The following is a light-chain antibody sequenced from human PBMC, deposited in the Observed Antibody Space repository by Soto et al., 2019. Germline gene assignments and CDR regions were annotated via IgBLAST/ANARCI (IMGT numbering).Light chain of an antibody. CDR2: WAS. J-gene: IGKJ4*01. Sequence: DIVMTQSPDSLAVSLGERATINCKSSQSVLYSSDNKNYLAWYQHKPGQPPKLLIYWASTRESGVPDRISGSGSGTDFTLTISSLQAEDVAVYYCQQYYNTPLTFGGGTKVEIK. CDR3: QQYYNTPLT. V-gene: IGKV4-1*01. CDR1: QSVLYSSDNKNY.